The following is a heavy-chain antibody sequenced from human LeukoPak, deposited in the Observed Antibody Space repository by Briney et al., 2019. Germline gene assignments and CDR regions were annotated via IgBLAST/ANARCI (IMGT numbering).Heavy chain of an antibody. Sequence: ASVKVFCKASGYTFTGYYIHWVRQAPGQGLELMGWINPNSGGTYYAQTFQARVTMTRDTSISTAYVELSRLRSDDTALYYCARTASCGTNCYSYFDYWGQGTLVTVSS. CDR1: GYTFTGYY. CDR3: ARTASCGTNCYSYFDY. V-gene: IGHV1-2*02. CDR2: INPNSGGT. J-gene: IGHJ4*02. D-gene: IGHD2-21*01.